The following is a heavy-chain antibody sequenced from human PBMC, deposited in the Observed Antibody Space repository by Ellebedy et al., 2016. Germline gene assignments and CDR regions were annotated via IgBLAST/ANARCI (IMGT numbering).Heavy chain of an antibody. V-gene: IGHV1-46*01. J-gene: IGHJ4*02. CDR1: RYTFTNFY. CDR3: ARDDSTGYRPGL. Sequence: ASVKVSXKASRYTFTNFYMHWVRQAPGQGLEWMGMIHPSGGRTRYAQKFQGRVTVTRDTSTSIVYMELNSLRSEDTAVYFCARDDSTGYRPGLWGQGTLVTVSS. CDR2: IHPSGGRT. D-gene: IGHD3-22*01.